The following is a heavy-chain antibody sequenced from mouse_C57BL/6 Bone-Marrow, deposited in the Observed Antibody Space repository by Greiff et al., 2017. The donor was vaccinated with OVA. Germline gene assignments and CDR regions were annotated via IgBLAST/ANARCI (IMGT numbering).Heavy chain of an antibody. J-gene: IGHJ3*01. D-gene: IGHD2-4*01. CDR1: GFNIKDDY. CDR2: IDPENGDT. CDR3: TATIYYDYDGFAY. Sequence: VQLKESGAELVRPGASVKLSCTASGFNIKDDYMHWVKQRPEQGLEWIGWIDPENGDTEYASKFQGKATITADTSSNTAYLQLSSLTSEDTAVYYCTATIYYDYDGFAYWGQGTLVTVSA. V-gene: IGHV14-4*01.